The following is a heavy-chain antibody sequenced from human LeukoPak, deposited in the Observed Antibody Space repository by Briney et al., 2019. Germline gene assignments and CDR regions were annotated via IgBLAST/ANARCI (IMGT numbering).Heavy chain of an antibody. CDR2: ISLSGLT. J-gene: IGHJ4*02. D-gene: IGHD3-10*01. CDR1: GGSISNTNW. Sequence: QPSGTLSLTCGVSGGSISNTNWWSWVRQPPGQGLEWIGEISLSGLTNYNPSLKSRVTVSLDKSKNHLSLNLTSVTAADTAVYYCVAEEYGTGSYYKSAFWGKGALVTVSS. CDR3: VAEEYGTGSYYKSAF. V-gene: IGHV4-4*02.